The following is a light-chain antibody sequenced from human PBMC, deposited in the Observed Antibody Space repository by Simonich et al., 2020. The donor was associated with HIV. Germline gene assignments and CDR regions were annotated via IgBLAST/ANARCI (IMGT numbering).Light chain of an antibody. CDR3: QQYNKWPPWT. J-gene: IGKJ1*01. CDR2: GAS. CDR1: QSVSSN. Sequence: EIVRTQSPATLSVSPGERVTLSCRASQSVSSNLAWYQQKPGQAPRLLIYGASTRATGIPARFSGSGSGTEFTLTINSMQSEDFAVYYCQQYNKWPPWTFGQGTKVEI. V-gene: IGKV3-15*01.